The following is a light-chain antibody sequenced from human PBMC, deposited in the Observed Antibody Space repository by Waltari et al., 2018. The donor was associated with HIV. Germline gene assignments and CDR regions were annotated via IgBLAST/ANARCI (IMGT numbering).Light chain of an antibody. Sequence: QSALTQPASVSGSPGQSITISCTGTSSDVGGYNYFSCYQQHPGKAPKIRCYDVSNRPSGVSNRFSGSKSGNTASLTIFGLQAEDEADYYGSSYTSSSTPYVFGTGTKVTVL. V-gene: IGLV2-14*03. J-gene: IGLJ1*01. CDR1: SSDVGGYNY. CDR3: SSYTSSSTPYV. CDR2: DVS.